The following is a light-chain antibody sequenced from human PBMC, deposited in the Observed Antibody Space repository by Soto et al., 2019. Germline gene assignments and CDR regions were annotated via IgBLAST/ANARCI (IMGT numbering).Light chain of an antibody. J-gene: IGKJ1*01. Sequence: EIVMTQSPATLSVSPGERASLSGRDSQSVSSNLAWYQQKPGQAPRLLIYAASTRATGIPARFSGSGSGTEFTLTISRLQSEDFAVYYCQQYNNWPVFGQGTKVDIK. CDR3: QQYNNWPV. CDR1: QSVSSN. CDR2: AAS. V-gene: IGKV3-15*01.